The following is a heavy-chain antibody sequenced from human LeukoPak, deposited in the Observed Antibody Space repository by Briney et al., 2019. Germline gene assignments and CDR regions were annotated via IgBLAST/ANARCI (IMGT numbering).Heavy chain of an antibody. J-gene: IGHJ4*02. CDR3: ARDRAAAGDRGFDY. V-gene: IGHV4-31*03. Sequence: SQTLSLTCTVSGGSISSGGYYWSWIRQHPGKGLEWIGYIYYSGSTYYNPSLKSRVTISVDTSKNQFSLKLSSVTAADTAVYYCARDRAAAGDRGFDYWGQGTLVTVSS. CDR2: IYYSGST. D-gene: IGHD6-13*01. CDR1: GGSISSGGYY.